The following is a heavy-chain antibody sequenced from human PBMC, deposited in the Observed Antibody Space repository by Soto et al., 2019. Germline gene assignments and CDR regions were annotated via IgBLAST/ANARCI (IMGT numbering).Heavy chain of an antibody. CDR3: AKGGAIVAAGTRVYRYNAMDV. CDR1: GYTFTGYY. J-gene: IGHJ6*02. CDR2: INPNSGDT. D-gene: IGHD1-26*01. Sequence: ASVKVSCKASGYTFTGYYVHWVRQAPGQGLEWMGWINPNSGDTYLAQRFQGRVTMNRDTSIGTAYMELRGLTSDDTAEYYCAKGGAIVAAGTRVYRYNAMDVWGQGITVTVSS. V-gene: IGHV1-2*02.